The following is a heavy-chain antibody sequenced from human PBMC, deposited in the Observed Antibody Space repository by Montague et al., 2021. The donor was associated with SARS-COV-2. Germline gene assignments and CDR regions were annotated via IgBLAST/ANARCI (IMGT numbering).Heavy chain of an antibody. V-gene: IGHV3-23*01. Sequence: SLRLSCAASGFAFNNFAMTWVRQPPGKGLEWVSSIFGSGAGTYYADSVKGRFTISRDNSRNTVYLQMNSLRAEDTAKYYCAKQTGAGAIVYWYFDLWCRGTVVSVSS. D-gene: IGHD6-25*01. CDR1: GFAFNNFA. CDR2: IFGSGAGT. J-gene: IGHJ2*01. CDR3: AKQTGAGAIVYWYFDL.